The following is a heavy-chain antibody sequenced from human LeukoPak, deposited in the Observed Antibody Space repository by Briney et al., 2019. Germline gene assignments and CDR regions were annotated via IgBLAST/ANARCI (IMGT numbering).Heavy chain of an antibody. CDR1: GFTFSSYA. D-gene: IGHD1-26*01. CDR3: AKKSYGSFDY. Sequence: GGSLRLSCAASGFTFSSYAMSWVRQAPGKGLEWVSAISGNGGSTYYVDSVKGRFTISRDNSKNTLYLQMNSLRAEDTAVYKCAKKSYGSFDYWGQGTLVTVSS. J-gene: IGHJ4*02. V-gene: IGHV3-23*01. CDR2: ISGNGGST.